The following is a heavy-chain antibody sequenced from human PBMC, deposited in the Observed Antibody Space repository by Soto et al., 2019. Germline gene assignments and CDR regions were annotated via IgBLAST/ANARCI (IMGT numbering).Heavy chain of an antibody. Sequence: SVKVSCKASGGTFSSYAISWVRQAPGQGLEWMGGIIPIFGTANYAQKLQGRVTMTTDTSTSTAYMELRSLRSDDTAVYYCARGAAAGSVLFHYWGPGTLVTLSS. D-gene: IGHD6-13*01. V-gene: IGHV1-69*05. J-gene: IGHJ4*02. CDR2: IIPIFGTA. CDR1: GGTFSSYA. CDR3: ARGAAAGSVLFHY.